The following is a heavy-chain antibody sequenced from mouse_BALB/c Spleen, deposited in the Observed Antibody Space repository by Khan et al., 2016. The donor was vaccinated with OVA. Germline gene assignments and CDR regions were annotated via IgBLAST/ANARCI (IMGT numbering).Heavy chain of an antibody. Sequence: QVQLQESGPGLVAPSQNLSITCTVSGFSLTDYGVSWIRQPPGKGLEWLGVIWGGGTTYYNSALKSRLSISKDNSKSQVFLKMNSLQTDDTAMYYCAKGVWSYYFAFDYWGQGTSVTVSS. CDR1: GFSLTDYG. D-gene: IGHD2-10*02. CDR3: AKGVWSYYFAFDY. CDR2: IWGGGTT. V-gene: IGHV2-6-5*01. J-gene: IGHJ4*01.